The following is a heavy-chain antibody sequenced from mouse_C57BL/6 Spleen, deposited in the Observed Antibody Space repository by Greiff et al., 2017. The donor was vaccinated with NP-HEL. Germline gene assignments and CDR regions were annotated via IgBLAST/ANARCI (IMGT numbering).Heavy chain of an antibody. CDR1: GFNIKDDY. CDR2: IDPENGDT. J-gene: IGHJ2*01. CDR3: TPIRNY. V-gene: IGHV14-4*01. D-gene: IGHD1-1*01. Sequence: EVQRVESGAELVRPGASVKLSCTASGFNIKDDYMHWVKQRPEQGLEWIGWIDPENGDTEYASKFQGKATITADTSSNTAYLQLSSLTSEDTAVYYCTPIRNYWGQGTTLTVSS.